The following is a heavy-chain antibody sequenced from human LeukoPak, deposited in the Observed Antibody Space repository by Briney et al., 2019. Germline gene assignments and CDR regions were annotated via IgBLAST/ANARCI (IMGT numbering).Heavy chain of an antibody. J-gene: IGHJ5*02. D-gene: IGHD3-9*01. Sequence: QVQLQESGPGLVKPSQTLSLICTVSGGSISSGNYYWSWIRQHPGKCLEWIGYIYYSGGTQYNPSLKSRVTISVDTSKNQFSLRLSSVTAADTAVYYCARLDILTAANFDPWGQGTLVTVSS. CDR1: GGSISSGNYY. V-gene: IGHV4-31*03. CDR2: IYYSGGT. CDR3: ARLDILTAANFDP.